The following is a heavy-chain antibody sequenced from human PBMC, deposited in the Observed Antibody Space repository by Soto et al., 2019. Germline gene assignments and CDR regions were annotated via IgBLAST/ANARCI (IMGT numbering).Heavy chain of an antibody. V-gene: IGHV3-74*01. CDR3: ARTDNRDI. Sequence: EVQLVESGGGVVQPGGSLRLSSAPSGLTLSGYWMHWVRQGPGKGLVWVSRINSDGTTTSYADSVKGRFIISRDNAKNTLYLQMNSLRAEDTALYYCARTDNRDIWGLGTMVTVSS. CDR1: GLTLSGYW. CDR2: INSDGTTT. J-gene: IGHJ3*02. D-gene: IGHD1-20*01.